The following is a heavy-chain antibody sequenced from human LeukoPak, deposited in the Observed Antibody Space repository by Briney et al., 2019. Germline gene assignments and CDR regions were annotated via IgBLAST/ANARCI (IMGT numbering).Heavy chain of an antibody. CDR3: ARNTSYTYDRSGYLFDS. D-gene: IGHD3-22*01. J-gene: IGHJ4*02. Sequence: SETLSLTCAVSGGSISGGSFYWGWIRQPPGKGLEWIGSIYNPVSTVYNPSLKSRVTISIDTSNNQFSLKLSYVTAADTAIYYCARNTSYTYDRSGYLFDSWGQGTLVTVSS. V-gene: IGHV4-39*01. CDR2: IYNPVST. CDR1: GGSISGGSFY.